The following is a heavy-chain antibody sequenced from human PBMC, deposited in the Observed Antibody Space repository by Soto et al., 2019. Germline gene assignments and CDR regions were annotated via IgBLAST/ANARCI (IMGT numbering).Heavy chain of an antibody. CDR2: MNPNSGNT. CDR3: ARGPYYYYYYMDV. CDR1: GYTFTSYD. V-gene: IGHV1-8*01. Sequence: ASGMLSCKASGYTFTSYDINWVRQATGQGLEWMGWMNPNSGNTGYAQKFQGRVTMTRNTSISTAYMELSSLRSEDTAVYYCARGPYYYYYYMDVWSKGTTVTVSS. J-gene: IGHJ6*03.